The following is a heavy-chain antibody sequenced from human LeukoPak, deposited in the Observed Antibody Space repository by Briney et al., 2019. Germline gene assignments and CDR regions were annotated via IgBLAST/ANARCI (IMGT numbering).Heavy chain of an antibody. CDR1: GFTFSSYG. CDR3: AKDTGVAGIDY. Sequence: GGSLRLSCAASGFTFSSYGMHWVRQAPGKGLEWVAVISYDGSNKYYADSVKGRFTISRDNSKNTLYLQMNSLRAEDTAVYYCAKDTGVAGIDYWGQGTLVTVPS. D-gene: IGHD6-19*01. V-gene: IGHV3-30*18. CDR2: ISYDGSNK. J-gene: IGHJ4*02.